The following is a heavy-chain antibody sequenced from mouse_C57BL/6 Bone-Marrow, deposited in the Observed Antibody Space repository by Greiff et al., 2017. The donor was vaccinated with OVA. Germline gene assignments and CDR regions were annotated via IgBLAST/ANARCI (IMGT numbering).Heavy chain of an antibody. CDR3: ASDDGSLFDY. D-gene: IGHD2-3*01. CDR1: GFTFSDYG. Sequence: EVKLVESGGGLVKPGGSLKLSCAASGFTFSDYGMHWVRQAPEQGLEWVAYISSGSSTIYYADTVKGRFTISRDNAKNTLFLQMTSLRSEDTAMYYCASDDGSLFDYWGQGTTLTVAS. CDR2: ISSGSSTI. J-gene: IGHJ2*01. V-gene: IGHV5-17*01.